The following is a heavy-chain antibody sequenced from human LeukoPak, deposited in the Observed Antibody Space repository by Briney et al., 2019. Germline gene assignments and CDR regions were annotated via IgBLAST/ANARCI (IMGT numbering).Heavy chain of an antibody. Sequence: SETLSLTCLVSGEPISSYYWSWIRQAPGRGPEYIGNVYYNGNTNYNPSLKSRVVISVDASKNQFSLKVDSVTTADTAVYYCARGDYDFWSGNWRFDTWGQGTLVTVSS. D-gene: IGHD3-3*01. J-gene: IGHJ4*02. CDR1: GEPISSYY. CDR3: ARGDYDFWSGNWRFDT. V-gene: IGHV4-59*01. CDR2: VYYNGNT.